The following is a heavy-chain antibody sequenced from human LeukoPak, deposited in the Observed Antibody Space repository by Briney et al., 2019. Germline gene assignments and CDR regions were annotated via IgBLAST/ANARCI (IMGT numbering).Heavy chain of an antibody. J-gene: IGHJ4*02. D-gene: IGHD5-18*01. V-gene: IGHV5-51*01. CDR1: GHSFTNYW. Sequence: GESLKISCKGSGHSFTNYWIAWVRQMPGKGLEWMGIIYPADSDTRYNPSFQAQVTISADTSITTAYLQWSSLKASDTAIYYCARSQLWEGPFDYWGQGTVVTVSS. CDR2: IYPADSDT. CDR3: ARSQLWEGPFDY.